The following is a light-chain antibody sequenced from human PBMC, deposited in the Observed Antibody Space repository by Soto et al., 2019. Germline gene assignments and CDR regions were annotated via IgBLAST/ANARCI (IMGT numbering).Light chain of an antibody. Sequence: DIQMTQSPSSLSASVGDRVTITCPASQSISTNLNWFQQKPGKAPKLLIYAASTLESGVPSRFSATVSGTEFSLTITSLQPEDFATYYCQQLFDSPITFGQGTRLEI. CDR3: QQLFDSPIT. CDR2: AAS. J-gene: IGKJ5*01. CDR1: QSISTN. V-gene: IGKV1-39*01.